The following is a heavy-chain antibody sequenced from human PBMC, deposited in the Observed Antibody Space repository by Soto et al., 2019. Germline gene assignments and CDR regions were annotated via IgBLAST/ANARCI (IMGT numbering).Heavy chain of an antibody. J-gene: IGHJ6*02. CDR1: GYTFTGYY. CDR2: ISSNGGST. V-gene: IGHV3-64D*06. CDR3: VKDLLPNYDFWSGTDGMDV. D-gene: IGHD3-3*01. Sequence: GASVKVSCKASGYTFTGYYMHWVRQAPGKGLEYVSAISSNGGSTYYADSVKGRFTISRDNSKNTLYLQMSSLRAEDTAVYYCVKDLLPNYDFWSGTDGMDVWGQGTTVTVSS.